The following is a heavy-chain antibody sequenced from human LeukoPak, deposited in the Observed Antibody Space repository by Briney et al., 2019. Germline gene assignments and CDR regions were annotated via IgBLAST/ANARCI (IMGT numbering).Heavy chain of an antibody. CDR1: GFTFSSYS. CDR3: ARDRGLRLDYGMDV. D-gene: IGHD3-10*01. V-gene: IGHV3-48*01. J-gene: IGHJ6*02. CDR2: ISSSSSTI. Sequence: GGSLRLSCAASGFTFSSYSVNWVRQAPGKGLEWVSYISSSSSTIYYADSVEGRFTISRDNAKNSLYLQMNSLRAEDTAVYYCARDRGLRLDYGMDVWGQGTTVTVSS.